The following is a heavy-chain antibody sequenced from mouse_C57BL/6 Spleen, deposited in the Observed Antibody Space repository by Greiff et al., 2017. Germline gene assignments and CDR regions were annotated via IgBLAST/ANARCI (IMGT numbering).Heavy chain of an antibody. CDR3: AREGISWYFDV. Sequence: QVHVKQPGAELVKPGASVKMSCKASGYTFTSYWITWVKQRPGQGLEWIGDIYPGSGSTNYNEKFKSKATLTVDTSSSTAYMQLSSLTSEDSAVYYCAREGISWYFDVWGTGTTVTVSS. V-gene: IGHV1-55*01. CDR1: GYTFTSYW. CDR2: IYPGSGST. J-gene: IGHJ1*03.